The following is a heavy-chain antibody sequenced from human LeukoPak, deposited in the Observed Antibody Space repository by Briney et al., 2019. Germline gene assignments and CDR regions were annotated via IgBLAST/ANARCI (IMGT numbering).Heavy chain of an antibody. D-gene: IGHD6-19*01. CDR1: GGSISSYY. Sequence: KPSATLSLTCPASGGSISSYYWSWIRQPAAKGLEWIGRIYTSGSTNYNPSLKSRVTMSVDTAKNRFSLKLSFVTAGDTAVYYCARDPAGYSSGWSSDYWGQGTLVTVSS. J-gene: IGHJ4*02. CDR2: IYTSGST. V-gene: IGHV4-4*07. CDR3: ARDPAGYSSGWSSDY.